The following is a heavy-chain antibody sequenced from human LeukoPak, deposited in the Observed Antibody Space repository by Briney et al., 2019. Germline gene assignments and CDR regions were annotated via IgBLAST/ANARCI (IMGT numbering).Heavy chain of an antibody. CDR2: IYYSGST. J-gene: IGHJ3*02. CDR1: GGSISSSDYY. CDR3: ARGPLRPLHAFDI. V-gene: IGHV4-30-4*01. D-gene: IGHD3-16*01. Sequence: PSQTLSLTCTVSGGSISSSDYYWSWIRQPPGKGLEWIGYIYYSGSTYYNPSLKSRVTISVDTSKNQFSLKLSSVTAADTAVYYCARGPLRPLHAFDIWGHGTMVTVSS.